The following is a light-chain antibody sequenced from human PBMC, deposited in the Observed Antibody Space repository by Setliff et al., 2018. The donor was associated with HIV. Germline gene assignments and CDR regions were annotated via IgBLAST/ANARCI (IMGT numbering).Light chain of an antibody. J-gene: IGLJ1*01. V-gene: IGLV2-14*03. CDR1: SSDIGSWNF. CDR3: CSNTGSNTYV. CDR2: EVS. Sequence: QSALTQPASVSGSPGQSITISCTGTSSDIGSWNFVSWYQQYPDKAPKVMIYEVSKRPSGVSNRFSGSKSGYTAFMTISGLQTEDEADYYCCSNTGSNTYVFGTGTKVTVL.